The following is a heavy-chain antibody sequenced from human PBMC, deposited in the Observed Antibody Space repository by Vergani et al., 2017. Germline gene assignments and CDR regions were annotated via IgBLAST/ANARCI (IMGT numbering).Heavy chain of an antibody. CDR2: MNPNSGNT. J-gene: IGHJ5*02. CDR1: GYTFTSYD. Sequence: QVQLVQSGAEVKKPGASVKVSCKASGYTFTSYDINWVRQATGQGLEWMGWMNPNSGNTGYAQKFQGRVTMTRNTSISTAYMELSSLRSEDTAVYYCARGTYYDFWSGLVWFDPGGQGTLVTVSS. CDR3: ARGTYYDFWSGLVWFDP. V-gene: IGHV1-8*01. D-gene: IGHD3-3*01.